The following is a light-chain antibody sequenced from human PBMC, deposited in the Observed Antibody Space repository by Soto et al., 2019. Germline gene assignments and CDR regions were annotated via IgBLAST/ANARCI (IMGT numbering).Light chain of an antibody. Sequence: DIQMTQFPSAMSASVGDRVTITCRASQDIRDYLAWFQHKPGNVPKRLIYASTLQSGVPSRFSGSGSGTEFTLTITGLQPEDFATYYCLHYHSYPRTFGRGTKLEIK. CDR3: LHYHSYPRT. J-gene: IGKJ1*01. CDR2: AS. CDR1: QDIRDY. V-gene: IGKV1-17*03.